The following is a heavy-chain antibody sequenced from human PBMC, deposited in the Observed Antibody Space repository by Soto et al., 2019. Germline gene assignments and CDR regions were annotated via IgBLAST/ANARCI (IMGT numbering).Heavy chain of an antibody. D-gene: IGHD2-2*01. J-gene: IGHJ3*02. CDR2: IYYSGST. Sequence: QVQLQESGPGLVKPSETLSLTCTVSGGSISSYYWSWIRQPPGKGLEWIGYIYYSGSTNYNPSLKSRVSISVDTSKNQFSLKLSSVTAADTAVYYCARGSVVVPAATDAFDIWGQGTMVTVSS. CDR3: ARGSVVVPAATDAFDI. CDR1: GGSISSYY. V-gene: IGHV4-59*01.